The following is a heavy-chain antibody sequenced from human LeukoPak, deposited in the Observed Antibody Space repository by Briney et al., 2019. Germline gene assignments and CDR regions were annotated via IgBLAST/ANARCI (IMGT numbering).Heavy chain of an antibody. Sequence: GGSLRLSCAASGFTFSSYVMHWVRQAPGKGLEWVALISSDENNKYHADSVKGRFTISRDNSKNTLYLQMNSLRAEDTAVYYCARGNVLLWFGESTNHYYFDYWGQGTLVTVSS. CDR1: GFTFSSYV. D-gene: IGHD3-10*01. CDR2: ISSDENNK. V-gene: IGHV3-30*03. J-gene: IGHJ4*02. CDR3: ARGNVLLWFGESTNHYYFDY.